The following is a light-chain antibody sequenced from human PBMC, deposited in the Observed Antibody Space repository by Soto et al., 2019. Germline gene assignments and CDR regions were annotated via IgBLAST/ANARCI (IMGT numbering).Light chain of an antibody. J-gene: IGKJ5*01. Sequence: EMVITQSPAILSVSPGESATLSCRASQSVNSNYLAWYQQHPGQPPRLLIYGISTRATGIPARFSGSGSGTEFSLTISSLQSEDFAVYYCQQYNNWPITFGQGTRLEIK. V-gene: IGKV3-15*01. CDR2: GIS. CDR3: QQYNNWPIT. CDR1: QSVNSN.